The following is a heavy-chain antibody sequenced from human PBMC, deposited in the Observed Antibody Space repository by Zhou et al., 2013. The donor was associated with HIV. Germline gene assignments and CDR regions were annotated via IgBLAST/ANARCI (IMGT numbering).Heavy chain of an antibody. CDR1: GYTFVDYF. Sequence: QVHLVQSGAVMKKPGSSVRISCEASGYTFVDYFIHWIRHVPGKGLEWMGWMNPYRGAVNYPWPFQGRVTLTRKSSYDTDTGTAYMELSRLTPADTAVYYCVRRGLCDHCDDWDFQHWGQGTPVVVSS. D-gene: IGHD2-21*02. V-gene: IGHV1-2*02. CDR3: VRRGLCDHCDDWDFQH. J-gene: IGHJ1*01. CDR2: MNPYRGAV.